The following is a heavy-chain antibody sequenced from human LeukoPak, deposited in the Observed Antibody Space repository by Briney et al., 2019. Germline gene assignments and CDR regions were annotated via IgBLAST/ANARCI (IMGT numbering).Heavy chain of an antibody. D-gene: IGHD1-7*01. J-gene: IGHJ5*02. CDR3: ARDRVTGTTYWFDP. CDR2: IKQDGSEK. V-gene: IGHV3-7*01. CDR1: GFTLSSYW. Sequence: GGSLRLSCAASGFTLSSYWMSWVRQAPGKGLEWVANIKQDGSEKYYVDSVKGRFTISRDNAKNSLYLQMNSLRAEDTAVYYCARDRVTGTTYWFDPWGQGTLVTVSS.